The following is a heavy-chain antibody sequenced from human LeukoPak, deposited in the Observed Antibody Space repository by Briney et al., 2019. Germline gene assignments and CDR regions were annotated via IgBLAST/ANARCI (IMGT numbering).Heavy chain of an antibody. Sequence: SETLCLTCAVYGGPFSGYYWRWVRQPPGKGLEWVGDITYSGSTKYNPSLKSRGTRSVDTSKNQFSLKLSSVTAADTAVDYCSRGHMVRGVIILNRKFDPWGRGTLVTVSS. J-gene: IGHJ5*02. D-gene: IGHD3-10*01. V-gene: IGHV4-34*01. CDR2: ITYSGST. CDR3: SRGHMVRGVIILNRKFDP. CDR1: GGPFSGYY.